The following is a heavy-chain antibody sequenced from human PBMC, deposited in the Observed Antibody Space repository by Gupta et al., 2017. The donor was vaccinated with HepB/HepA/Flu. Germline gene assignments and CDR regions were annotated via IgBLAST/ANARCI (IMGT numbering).Heavy chain of an antibody. V-gene: IGHV4-61*01. Sequence: QVQLQESGPGLVKPSENLSLTCTVSGGSVSSGSYYWSWIRQPPGKGLEWIGYIYYSGSTNYNPSLKSRVTISVDTSKNQFSLKLSSVTAADTAVYYCARVGPWLAAMAMGPTEYYMDVWGKGTTVTVSS. CDR3: ARVGPWLAAMAMGPTEYYMDV. J-gene: IGHJ6*03. CDR2: IYYSGST. CDR1: GGSVSSGSYY. D-gene: IGHD5-18*01.